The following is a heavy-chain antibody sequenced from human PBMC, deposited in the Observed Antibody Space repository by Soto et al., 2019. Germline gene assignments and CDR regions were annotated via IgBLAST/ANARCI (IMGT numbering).Heavy chain of an antibody. V-gene: IGHV4-39*01. CDR3: ARQGVFNWFDP. D-gene: IGHD3-10*01. CDR1: GGSISSSSYY. CDR2: IYYSGST. Sequence: QLQLQESGPGLVKPSETLSLTCTVSGGSISSSSYYWGWIRQPPGKGLEWIGSIYYSGSTYYNPSLKSRVTISVDTSKNQFSLKLSSVTAADTAVYYCARQGVFNWFDPWGQGTLVTVSS. J-gene: IGHJ5*02.